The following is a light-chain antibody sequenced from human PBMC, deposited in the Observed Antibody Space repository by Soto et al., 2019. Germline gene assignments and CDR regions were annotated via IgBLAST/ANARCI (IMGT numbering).Light chain of an antibody. J-gene: IGKJ2*01. CDR1: QSIASY. V-gene: IGKV1-39*01. Sequence: FQMTQYPSSLSASVGDRFTITCLASQSIASYLNWYQQRPGKAPELLIYAASNLESGVPSRFSGSGSETDFTLTISSLQPEDFATYYCQETYRSPVTLGQGTKVDIK. CDR2: AAS. CDR3: QETYRSPVT.